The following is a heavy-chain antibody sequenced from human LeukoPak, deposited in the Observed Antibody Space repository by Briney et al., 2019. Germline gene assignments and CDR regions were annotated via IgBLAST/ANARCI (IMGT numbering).Heavy chain of an antibody. J-gene: IGHJ6*02. CDR1: GYTFTSYD. CDR2: MNPNSGNT. D-gene: IGHD3-3*01. Sequence: GASVKVSCKASGYTFTSYDINWVRQATGQGLEWMGWMNPNSGNTGYAQKFQGRVTMTRSTSISTAYMELSSLRSEDTAVYYCARYYDFWSGYYNYYYYYGMDVWGQGTTVTVSS. V-gene: IGHV1-8*01. CDR3: ARYYDFWSGYYNYYYYYGMDV.